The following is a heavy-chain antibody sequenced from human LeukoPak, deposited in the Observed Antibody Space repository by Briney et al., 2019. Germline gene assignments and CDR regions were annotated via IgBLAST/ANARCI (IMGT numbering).Heavy chain of an antibody. D-gene: IGHD2-15*01. J-gene: IGHJ6*03. CDR2: ISGGST. CDR1: GFTVSSNE. CDR3: KRRNPLGYCSGGSCYYYYYYMDV. V-gene: IGHV3-38-3*01. Sequence: GGSLRLSCAASGFTVSSNEMSWVRQAPGKGLEWVSSISGGSTYYADSRKGRFTISRDNSKNTLHLQMNSLRAEDTAVYYCKRRNPLGYCSGGSCYYYYYYMDVWGKGTTVTISS.